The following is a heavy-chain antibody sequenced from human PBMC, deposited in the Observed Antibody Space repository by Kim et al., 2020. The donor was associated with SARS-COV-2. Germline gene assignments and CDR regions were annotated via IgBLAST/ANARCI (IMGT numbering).Heavy chain of an antibody. J-gene: IGHJ4*02. CDR2: MSFDGFSK. V-gene: IGHV3-30*04. Sequence: GGSLILSCVTSGLYVIHWVRQAPGKGLEWVAAMSFDGFSKYFADSVNGRFTISRDDSKNTVWLQLNNLRDEDSAMYYCATEGGTSGRCGYFDYWSQGTLVTVSS. D-gene: IGHD5-12*01. CDR3: ATEGGTSGRCGYFDY. CDR1: GLYV.